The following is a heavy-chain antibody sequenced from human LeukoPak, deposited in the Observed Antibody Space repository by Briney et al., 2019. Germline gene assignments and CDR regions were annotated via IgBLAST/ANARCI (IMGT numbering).Heavy chain of an antibody. V-gene: IGHV4-59*01. J-gene: IGHJ4*02. Sequence: SETLSLTCTVSGGSISSYYWSWIRQAPGKGLEWIGYIYYSGSTNYNPSLKSRVTMSVDTSKNQFSLKLSSVTAADTAVYYCAGVGPTILWGQGTLVTVSS. D-gene: IGHD1-26*01. CDR3: AGVGPTIL. CDR2: IYYSGST. CDR1: GGSISSYY.